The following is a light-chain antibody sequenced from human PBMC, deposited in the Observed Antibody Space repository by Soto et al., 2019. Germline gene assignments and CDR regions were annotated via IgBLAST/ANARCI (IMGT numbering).Light chain of an antibody. CDR2: GAS. J-gene: IGKJ1*01. V-gene: IGKV3-15*01. CDR3: QQYNNWPPWT. CDR1: QSVSSN. Sequence: EIVMTQSPATLSVSPGERATLSCRASQSVSSNLAWYQQKPGQAPRLLIYGASTRATGIPARFSGSGSGTEFTLIITSLQSKDFAVYYCQQYNNWPPWTFGQGTKVEIK.